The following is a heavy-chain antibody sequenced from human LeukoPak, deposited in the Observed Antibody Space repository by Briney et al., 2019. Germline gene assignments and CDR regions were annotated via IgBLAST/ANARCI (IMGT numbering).Heavy chain of an antibody. J-gene: IGHJ3*02. D-gene: IGHD3-10*01. CDR1: GYSFTSYW. CDR3: AKRRMVRGKDDAFDI. CDR2: IDPSDSYT. V-gene: IGHV5-10-1*01. Sequence: KCGESLKISRKGSGYSFTSYWIGWVRQMPGKGLEWMGRIDPSDSYTNYSPSFQGHVTISADKSISTAYLQWSSLKASDTAMYYCAKRRMVRGKDDAFDIWGQGTMVTVSS.